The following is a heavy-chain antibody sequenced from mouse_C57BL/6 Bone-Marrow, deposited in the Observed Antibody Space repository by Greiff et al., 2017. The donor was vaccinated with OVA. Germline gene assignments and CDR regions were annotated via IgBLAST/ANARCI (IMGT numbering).Heavy chain of an antibody. J-gene: IGHJ2*01. CDR1: GFTFSNYW. D-gene: IGHD1-1*01. CDR3: TAYYYGSSYN. CDR2: IRLKSDNYAT. V-gene: IGHV6-3*01. Sequence: EVKLMESGGGLVQPGGSMKLSCVASGFTFSNYWMNWVRQSPEKGLEWVAQIRLKSDNYATHYAESVKGRFTISRDDSKSSVYLQMNNLRAEDTGIYYCTAYYYGSSYNWGQGTTLTVSS.